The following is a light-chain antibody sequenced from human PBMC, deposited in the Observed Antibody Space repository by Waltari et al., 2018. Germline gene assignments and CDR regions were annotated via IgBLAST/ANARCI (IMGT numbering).Light chain of an antibody. Sequence: EILLTQSPVTLSVSPGERATLSCKAIQSVRSYLAWYQQKPGQAPRLLIYDASNRASGIPARFSGSGSGTDFTLTISNVEPEDFAVYYCQQRHDWPLNFGGGTKLEIK. CDR1: QSVRSY. V-gene: IGKV3-11*01. CDR2: DAS. J-gene: IGKJ4*01. CDR3: QQRHDWPLN.